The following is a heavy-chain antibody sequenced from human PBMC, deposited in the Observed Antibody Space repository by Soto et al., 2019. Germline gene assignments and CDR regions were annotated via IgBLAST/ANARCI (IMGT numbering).Heavy chain of an antibody. V-gene: IGHV4-34*01. CDR2: INESGST. Sequence: QVQLQQWGAGLVKPSDTLSLSCAVYGQSFSGHSWAWIRQPPGKGLEWIGEINESGSTYYNPSLKSRVTISTDTSKNQFSLKLTSVSAADTAAYFCARGSGIVALPGELEDVNYDYWGQGTLVNVSS. J-gene: IGHJ4*02. CDR3: ARGSGIVALPGELEDVNYDY. CDR1: GQSFSGHS. D-gene: IGHD1-1*01.